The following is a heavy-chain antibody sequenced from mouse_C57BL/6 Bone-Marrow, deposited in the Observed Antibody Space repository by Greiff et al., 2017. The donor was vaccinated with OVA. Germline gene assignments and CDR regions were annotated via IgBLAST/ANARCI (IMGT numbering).Heavy chain of an antibody. D-gene: IGHD5-1*01. CDR1: GFTFSSYG. Sequence: EVKVVESGGDLVKPGGSLKLSCAASGFTFSSYGMSWVRQTPDKRLEWVATISSGGSYTYYPDSVKGRFTISRDNAKNTLYLQMSSLKSEDTAMYYCARYPMDYWGQGTSVTVSS. J-gene: IGHJ4*01. CDR3: ARYPMDY. V-gene: IGHV5-6*01. CDR2: ISSGGSYT.